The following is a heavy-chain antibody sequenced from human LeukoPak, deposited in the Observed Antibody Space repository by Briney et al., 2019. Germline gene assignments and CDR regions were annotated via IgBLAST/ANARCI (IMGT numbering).Heavy chain of an antibody. V-gene: IGHV4-39*07. Sequence: TSETLSLTCTVSGGSISSSSSYWSWIRQPPGKGLEWIGNIYYSGTTYYSPSLKSRVTISVDTSNNQFSLKLSSVTAADTAVYYCARAGRVTIFGVDSNWFDPWGQGTLVTVSS. J-gene: IGHJ5*02. CDR2: IYYSGTT. CDR1: GGSISSSSSY. CDR3: ARAGRVTIFGVDSNWFDP. D-gene: IGHD3-3*01.